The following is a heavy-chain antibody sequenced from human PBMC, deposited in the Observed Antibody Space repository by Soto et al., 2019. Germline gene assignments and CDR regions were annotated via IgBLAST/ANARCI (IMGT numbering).Heavy chain of an antibody. V-gene: IGHV3-11*05. CDR2: ITSSSDYT. CDR1: GFTFSAYY. CDR3: VREYYYGMDV. Sequence: QEQLVESGGGLVRPGGSLRLSCAASGFTFSAYYMTWMRQAPGKGLEWVAYITSSSDYTNYAGSVKGRFTISRDNAKNSLYLQMNRLRGEDTAVYYCVREYYYGMDVWGQGTTVTVSS. J-gene: IGHJ6*02.